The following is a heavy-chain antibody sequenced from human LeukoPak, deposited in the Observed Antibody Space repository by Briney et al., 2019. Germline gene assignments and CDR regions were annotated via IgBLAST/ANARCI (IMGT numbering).Heavy chain of an antibody. CDR3: AREGGVSGYSLENWFDP. D-gene: IGHD5-18*01. CDR1: GGSISSYY. Sequence: SETLSLTCTVSGGSISSYYWSWIRQPPGKGLEWIGYIYYSGSTNYNPSLKSRLTISLDTSKNQFSLKLSSVTAADTAVYYCAREGGVSGYSLENWFDPWGQGTLVTVSS. V-gene: IGHV4-59*01. CDR2: IYYSGST. J-gene: IGHJ5*02.